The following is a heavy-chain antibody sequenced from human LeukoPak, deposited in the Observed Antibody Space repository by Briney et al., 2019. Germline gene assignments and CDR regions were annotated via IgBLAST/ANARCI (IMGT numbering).Heavy chain of an antibody. CDR1: GYTLISYY. D-gene: IGHD3-22*01. J-gene: IGHJ4*02. CDR2: INPNTGDT. Sequence: ASVKVSCKASGYTLISYYMHWVRQAPGQGLEWMGWINPNTGDTSFAQKFQGRVTLTRDTSISTAYMELSRLKSDDTAVYYCARLFNYYDNSGYYQYYFDYWGQGTLVTVSS. V-gene: IGHV1-2*02. CDR3: ARLFNYYDNSGYYQYYFDY.